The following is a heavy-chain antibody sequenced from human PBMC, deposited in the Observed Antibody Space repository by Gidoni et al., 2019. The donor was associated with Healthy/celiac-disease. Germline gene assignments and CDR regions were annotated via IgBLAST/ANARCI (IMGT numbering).Heavy chain of an antibody. D-gene: IGHD4-17*01. CDR2: IISSSSTI. CDR1: GFTFSSYS. V-gene: IGHV3-48*01. J-gene: IGHJ6*03. Sequence: EVQLVDSGGGLVQPGGSLRLSCAASGFTFSSYSMNWVRQAPGKGLEWVSYIISSSSTIYYAESVKGRFTISRDNAKNSLYLQMNSLRAEDTAVYYCASLPYGYYMDVWGKGTTVTVSS. CDR3: ASLPYGYYMDV.